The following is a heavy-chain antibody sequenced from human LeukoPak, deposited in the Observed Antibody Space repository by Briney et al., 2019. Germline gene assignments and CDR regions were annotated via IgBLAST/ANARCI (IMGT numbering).Heavy chain of an antibody. CDR1: GYPFTASY. CDR2: VDLEDGET. V-gene: IGHV1-69-2*01. J-gene: IGHJ5*02. D-gene: IGHD4-23*01. Sequence: ASVKVSCKASGYPFTASYLHGWQQPLGKGLEGLGRVDLEDGETIYAEKFQGRVTITADTSTDTAYMELSSLRSEDTAVYYCATRGYGGNWFDPWGQGTLVTVSS. CDR3: ATRGYGGNWFDP.